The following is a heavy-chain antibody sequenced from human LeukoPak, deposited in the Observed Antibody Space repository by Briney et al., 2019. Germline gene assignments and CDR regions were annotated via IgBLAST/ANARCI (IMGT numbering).Heavy chain of an antibody. Sequence: GGSLRLSCAASGFTFDDYAMHWVRQAPGKGLEWVSGISWNSGSIGYADSVKGRFTISRDNAKNSLYLQMNSLRAEDTALYYCAKSHGSGSYYPLDYWGQGTLVTVSS. D-gene: IGHD3-10*01. J-gene: IGHJ4*02. CDR2: ISWNSGSI. CDR3: AKSHGSGSYYPLDY. CDR1: GFTFDDYA. V-gene: IGHV3-9*01.